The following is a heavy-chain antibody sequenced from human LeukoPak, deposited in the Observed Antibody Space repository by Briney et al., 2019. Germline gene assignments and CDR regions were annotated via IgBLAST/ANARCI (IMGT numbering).Heavy chain of an antibody. CDR1: GFSLSASGVG. D-gene: IGHD3-10*01. CDR2: IYRDDDK. J-gene: IGHJ4*02. Sequence: SGPTLVNPTQTLTLTCTFSGFSLSASGVGVGWIRQPPGKALEWLALIYRDDDKRYSPSLKSRLTITKDTSKNQVVLTMTNMDPVDTATYYCAHMSTMVRGVTYYFNYWGQGTLVTVSS. V-gene: IGHV2-5*02. CDR3: AHMSTMVRGVTYYFNY.